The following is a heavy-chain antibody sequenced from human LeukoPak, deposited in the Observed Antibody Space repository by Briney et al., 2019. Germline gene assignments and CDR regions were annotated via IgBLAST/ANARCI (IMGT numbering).Heavy chain of an antibody. J-gene: IGHJ4*02. V-gene: IGHV3-15*01. CDR2: IKSKTDGGTT. D-gene: IGHD3-10*01. Sequence: GGSLRLSCAASGFTFSNAWMSWVRQAPGKGLEWVGRIKSKTDGGTTDYAAPVKGRFTTSRDDSKNTLYLQMNSLKTEDTAVYYCTTAYYYGSGSRGFDYWGQGTLVTVSS. CDR3: TTAYYYGSGSRGFDY. CDR1: GFTFSNAW.